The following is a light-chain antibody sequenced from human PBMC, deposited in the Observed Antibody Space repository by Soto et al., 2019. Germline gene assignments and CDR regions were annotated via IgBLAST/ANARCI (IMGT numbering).Light chain of an antibody. CDR3: QLRSNWPRLT. CDR2: DAS. V-gene: IGKV3-11*01. Sequence: EIVLTQSPATLSLSPGERATLSCRASQSVSSYLAWYQQKPGQAPRLLIYDASNRATGIPARFSGSGSGTDFTLTISSQEPEDFAVYYCQLRSNWPRLTFGGGTKVEIK. J-gene: IGKJ4*01. CDR1: QSVSSY.